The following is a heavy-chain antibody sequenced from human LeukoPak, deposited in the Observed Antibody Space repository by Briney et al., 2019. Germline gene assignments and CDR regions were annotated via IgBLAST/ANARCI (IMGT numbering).Heavy chain of an antibody. J-gene: IGHJ4*02. CDR3: ARDRGTWNDDGFDY. Sequence: SETLSLTCTVSGGYISSYYWSWIRQPPGEGLEWIGYVYYTGSTNYNPSLKGRVPISVDTSKNQFSLKLRSVSAADTAVYYCARDRGTWNDDGFDYWGQGTLVTVSS. CDR1: GGYISSYY. V-gene: IGHV4-59*01. CDR2: VYYTGST. D-gene: IGHD1-1*01.